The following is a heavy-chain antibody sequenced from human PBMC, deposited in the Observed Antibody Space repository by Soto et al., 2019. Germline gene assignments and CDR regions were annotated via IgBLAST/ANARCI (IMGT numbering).Heavy chain of an antibody. D-gene: IGHD6-6*01. CDR2: ISSSSNSI. J-gene: IGHJ4*02. CDR1: GFTFSSYS. V-gene: IGHV3-48*01. CDR3: SSSYECSTTSHFR. Sequence: LRLSCADSGFTFSSYSMNWVRQAPGKGLEWVSYISSSSNSIYYADSVKGRFTISRDNAKNSLHLQMNSLRAEDTAVYFFSSSYECSTTSHFRWGQGSLDTGSS.